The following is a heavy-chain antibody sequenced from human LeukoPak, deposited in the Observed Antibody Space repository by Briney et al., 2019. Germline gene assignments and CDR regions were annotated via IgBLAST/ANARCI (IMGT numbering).Heavy chain of an antibody. Sequence: GASVKVSCKASGYTFTGYYMHWVRQAPGQGLEWMGWINPNSGGTNYAQKFQGRVTMTEDTSTDTAYMELSSLRSEDTAVYYCATASRIEAFDIWGQGTMVTVSS. J-gene: IGHJ3*02. CDR3: ATASRIEAFDI. V-gene: IGHV1-2*02. D-gene: IGHD1-26*01. CDR1: GYTFTGYY. CDR2: INPNSGGT.